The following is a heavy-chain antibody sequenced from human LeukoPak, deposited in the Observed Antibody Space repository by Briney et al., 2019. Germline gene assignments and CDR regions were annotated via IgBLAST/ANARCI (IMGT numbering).Heavy chain of an antibody. CDR3: ARDTTVASGMQY. CDR1: GGSISTFS. Sequence: SETLSLTCTVSGGSISTFSWSWIRQFPGKGLEWIGSIYIKSTNYNPSLKSRVAISVATSKNQFSLRLDSVTTADTAVYSCARDTTVASGMQYWGQGTLVTVSS. V-gene: IGHV4-59*01. CDR2: IYIKST. D-gene: IGHD6-19*01. J-gene: IGHJ4*02.